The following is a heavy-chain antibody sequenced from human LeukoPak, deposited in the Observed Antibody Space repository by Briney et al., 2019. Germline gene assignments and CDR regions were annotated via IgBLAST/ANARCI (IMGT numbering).Heavy chain of an antibody. J-gene: IGHJ6*02. CDR3: ARAFTIFGVVILSSGMDV. CDR2: ISAYNGNT. V-gene: IGHV1-18*01. D-gene: IGHD3-3*01. CDR1: GYTFTSYG. Sequence: ASVKVSCKASGYTFTSYGISWVRQAPGQGLEWMGWISAYNGNTNYAQKLQGRVTMTTDTSTSTAYMELRSLRPDDTAVYYCARAFTIFGVVILSSGMDVWGQGTTVTVPS.